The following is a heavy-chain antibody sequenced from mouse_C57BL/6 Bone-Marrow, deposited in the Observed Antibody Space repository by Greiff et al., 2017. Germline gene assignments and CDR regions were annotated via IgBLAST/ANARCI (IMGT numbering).Heavy chain of an antibody. Sequence: VQLQQSGAELARPGASVKLSCKASGYTFTSYGISWVKQRTGQGLEWIGEIYPRSGNTYYNEKFKGKATLTADKSSSTAYMELRSLTSEYSAVYFCARWGLRRPYAMDYWGQGTSVTVSS. CDR1: GYTFTSYG. D-gene: IGHD2-2*01. V-gene: IGHV1-81*01. J-gene: IGHJ4*01. CDR3: ARWGLRRPYAMDY. CDR2: IYPRSGNT.